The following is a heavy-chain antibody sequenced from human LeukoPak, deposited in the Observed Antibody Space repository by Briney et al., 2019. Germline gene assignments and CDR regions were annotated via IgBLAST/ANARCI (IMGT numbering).Heavy chain of an antibody. CDR3: AKDPRLTGYYGLLDY. D-gene: IGHD3-9*01. CDR1: GFTFSNYA. CDR2: IRYDGSNK. V-gene: IGHV3-30*02. J-gene: IGHJ4*02. Sequence: GGSLRLSCAASGFTFSNYAMHWVRQAPGKGLEWVAFIRYDGSNKYYADSVKGRFTISRDNSKNMLYLQMNSLRAEDTAVYYCAKDPRLTGYYGLLDYWGQGTLVTVSS.